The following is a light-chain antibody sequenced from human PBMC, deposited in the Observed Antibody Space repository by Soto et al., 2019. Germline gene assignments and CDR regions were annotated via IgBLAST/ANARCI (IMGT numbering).Light chain of an antibody. CDR3: QQYNGYSRT. V-gene: IGKV1-5*01. CDR2: DVS. CDR1: QSISSW. J-gene: IGKJ1*01. Sequence: DIQMTQSPSTLSASVGDRVTITCRASQSISSWLAWYQQKPGKAPDLLISDVSSLERGVASRFSGSGSGTEFTLTISSMQPDDFATYYCQQYNGYSRTFGQGTKVDIK.